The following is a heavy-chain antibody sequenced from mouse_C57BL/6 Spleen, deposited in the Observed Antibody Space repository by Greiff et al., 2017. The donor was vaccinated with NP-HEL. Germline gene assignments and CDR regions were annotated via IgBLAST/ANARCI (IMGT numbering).Heavy chain of an antibody. D-gene: IGHD5-1*01. CDR1: GYTFTNYW. CDR3: ARGVPNYFDY. V-gene: IGHV1-63*01. J-gene: IGHJ2*01. Sequence: VQLQQSGAELVRPGTSVKMSCKASGYTFTNYWIGWAKQRPGHGLEWIGDIYPGGGYTNYNEKFKGKATLTADKSSSTAYMQFSSLTSEDSAIYYCARGVPNYFDYWGQGTTLTVSS. CDR2: IYPGGGYT.